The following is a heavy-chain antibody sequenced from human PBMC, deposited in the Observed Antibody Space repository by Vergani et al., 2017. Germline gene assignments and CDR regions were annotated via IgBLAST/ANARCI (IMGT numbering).Heavy chain of an antibody. Sequence: QVTFKESGPVLVKPTETLTLTCTVSGFSLSNARMGVSWIRPPPGKALEWLAHIFSNDEKSYSTSLKSRLTISKDTSKSQVVLTMTNMDPVDTATYYCARIRLDYDSSGYLYYFDYWGQGTQVTVSS. CDR1: GFSLSNARMG. CDR2: IFSNDEK. V-gene: IGHV2-26*01. J-gene: IGHJ4*02. D-gene: IGHD3-22*01. CDR3: ARIRLDYDSSGYLYYFDY.